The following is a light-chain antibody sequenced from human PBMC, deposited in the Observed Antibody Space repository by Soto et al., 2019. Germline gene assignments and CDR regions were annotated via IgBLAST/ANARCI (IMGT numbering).Light chain of an antibody. J-gene: IGLJ3*02. V-gene: IGLV2-14*01. CDR1: SSDVGGYNY. CDR2: EVS. Sequence: QSALTQPASVTGSRGQSITISCTGTSSDVGGYNYVSWYQQNPGKAPKLMIYEVSNRPSGVSNRFSGSKSGNTASLTISGLQAEDEADYYCSSYTSSWLFGGGTKLTVL. CDR3: SSYTSSWL.